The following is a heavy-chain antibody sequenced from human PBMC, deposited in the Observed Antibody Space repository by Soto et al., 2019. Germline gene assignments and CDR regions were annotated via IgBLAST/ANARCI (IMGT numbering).Heavy chain of an antibody. CDR3: TRVALRNSRPPGSFDS. J-gene: IGHJ5*01. Sequence: GGSLRLSCAASGFTFGRFTMYWVRQAPGKGLEWVSTISSNSAYIYYTDALRGRFTISRDNAKNSLHLQMNSLRAEDTAVYYCTRVALRNSRPPGSFDSWGPGTLVT. CDR2: ISSNSAYI. CDR1: GFTFGRFT. V-gene: IGHV3-21*01. D-gene: IGHD3-16*01.